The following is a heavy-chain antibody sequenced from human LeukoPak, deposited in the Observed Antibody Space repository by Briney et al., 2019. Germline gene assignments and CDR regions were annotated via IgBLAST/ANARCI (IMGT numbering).Heavy chain of an antibody. D-gene: IGHD3-22*01. V-gene: IGHV3-23*01. CDR3: AKDGSSGYYYFDY. CDR1: GFAFSSYD. CDR2: ISVSGGST. Sequence: PGGSLRLSCAASGFAFSSYDMSWVRQAPGKGLEWVSVISVSGGSTTYADSVKGRFTISRDISKNTLYLQMNGLRAEDTAVYYCAKDGSSGYYYFDYWGQGTLVTVSS. J-gene: IGHJ4*02.